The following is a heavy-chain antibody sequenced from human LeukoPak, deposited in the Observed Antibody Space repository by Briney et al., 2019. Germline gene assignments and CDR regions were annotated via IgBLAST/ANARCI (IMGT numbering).Heavy chain of an antibody. V-gene: IGHV1-8*03. CDR3: ASANFQN. D-gene: IGHD2-8*01. CDR2: MNPNSGDT. Sequence: ASVKVSCKASGYTFTNYDINWARQATGQGLEWMGWMNPNSGDTAYAQKFQGRVTITRDTSITTAYMELSSLRSEDTAVYYCASANFQNWGQGTLVTVSS. CDR1: GYTFTNYD. J-gene: IGHJ1*01.